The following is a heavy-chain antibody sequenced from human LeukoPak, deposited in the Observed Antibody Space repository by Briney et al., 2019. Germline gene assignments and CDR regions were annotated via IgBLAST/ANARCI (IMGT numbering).Heavy chain of an antibody. CDR1: GFIFSSYE. V-gene: IGHV3-48*03. CDR3: ARENPPFGFAP. D-gene: IGHD3-3*01. CDR2: IDRSGSTM. J-gene: IGHJ5*02. Sequence: GGSLRLSCAASGFIFSSYEMNWVRQAPGKGLEWGSYIDRSGSTMHYADSVRGRFTISRDNAKYSVGLQMNSLTAEDTAVYYCARENPPFGFAPWGKGTLVIVSS.